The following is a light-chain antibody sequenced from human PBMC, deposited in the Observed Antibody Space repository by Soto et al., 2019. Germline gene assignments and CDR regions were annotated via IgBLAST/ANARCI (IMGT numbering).Light chain of an antibody. V-gene: IGLV2-11*01. CDR2: DVS. J-gene: IGLJ2*01. Sequence: QSALTQPRSVSGSPGQSVTISCTGTSSDVGGNKYVSWYRQHPGKAPKFVIYDVSKRPSGVPDRFSGSKSGNTASLTISGLQPEDEADYYCCSYAGSYAVFGGGTQLTVL. CDR1: SSDVGGNKY. CDR3: CSYAGSYAV.